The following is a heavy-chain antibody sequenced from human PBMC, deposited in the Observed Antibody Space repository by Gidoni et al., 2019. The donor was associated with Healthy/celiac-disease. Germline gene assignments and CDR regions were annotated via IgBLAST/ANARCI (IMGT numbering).Heavy chain of an antibody. CDR2: ISSSSSTI. CDR3: ATGGVIVHDAFDI. V-gene: IGHV3-48*04. D-gene: IGHD3-16*02. J-gene: IGHJ3*02. CDR1: GFPFSSYS. Sequence: EVQLVESGGGLVQPGGSLRLSCAASGFPFSSYSMNWVRQAPGKGLEWVSYISSSSSTIYYADSVKGRFTISRDNAKNSLYLQMNSLRAEDTAVYYCATGGVIVHDAFDIWGQGTMVTVSS.